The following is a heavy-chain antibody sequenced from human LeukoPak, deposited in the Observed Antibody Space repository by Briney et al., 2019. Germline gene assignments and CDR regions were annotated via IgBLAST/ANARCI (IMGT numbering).Heavy chain of an antibody. CDR3: ARRGGNGYYYGSGSYYFDY. D-gene: IGHD3-10*01. Sequence: PSDTLSLTCTVSGGSISSSSYYSGWIHQPPGNGLDVFGLIYYSGSTHYKPSPNCRVTIYVDTSKNQFSLKLSSVTAADSAVYYCARRGGNGYYYGSGSYYFDYWGQGTLVTVSS. V-gene: IGHV4-39*01. CDR2: IYYSGST. CDR1: GGSISSSSYY. J-gene: IGHJ4*02.